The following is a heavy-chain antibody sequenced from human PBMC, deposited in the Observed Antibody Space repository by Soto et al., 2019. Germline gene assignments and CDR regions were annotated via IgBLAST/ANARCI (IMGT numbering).Heavy chain of an antibody. CDR2: IDPSDSYT. D-gene: IGHD6-13*01. CDR3: ARLDGYSSSWYPEIPYYGMDV. CDR1: GYSFTSYW. V-gene: IGHV5-10-1*01. J-gene: IGHJ6*02. Sequence: PGESLKISCKGSGYSFTSYWISWVRQMPGKGLEWMGRIDPSDSYTNYSPSFQGHVTISADKSISTAYLQWSSLKASDTAMYYCARLDGYSSSWYPEIPYYGMDVWGQGTTVTVSS.